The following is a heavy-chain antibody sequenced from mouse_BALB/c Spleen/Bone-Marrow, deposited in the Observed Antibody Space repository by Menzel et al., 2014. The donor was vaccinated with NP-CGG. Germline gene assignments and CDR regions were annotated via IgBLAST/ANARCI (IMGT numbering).Heavy chain of an antibody. Sequence: EVQGVESGGGLVQPGGSRKLSCAASGFTFSNFGMHWVRQAPEKGLEWVAYISSGSSTIYYADTVKGRFTISRDNPKNTLFLQMTSLRSEDTAMYYCARSLITTATYYFDYWGQGTTLTVSS. CDR3: ARSLITTATYYFDY. CDR2: ISSGSSTI. D-gene: IGHD1-2*01. V-gene: IGHV5-17*02. J-gene: IGHJ2*01. CDR1: GFTFSNFG.